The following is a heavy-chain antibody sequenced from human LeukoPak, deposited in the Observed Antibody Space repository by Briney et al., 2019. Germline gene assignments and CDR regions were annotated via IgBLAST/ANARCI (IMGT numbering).Heavy chain of an antibody. J-gene: IGHJ6*03. CDR3: ARDRIDSSGWLRGSHLSTGYYYYYMDV. V-gene: IGHV1-2*02. D-gene: IGHD6-19*01. Sequence: ASVKVSCKASGYTFTGYYMHWVRQAPGQGLEWMGWINPNSGGTNYAQKFQGRVTMTRGTSISTAYMELSRLRSDDTAVYYCARDRIDSSGWLRGSHLSTGYYYYYMDVWGKGTTVTVSS. CDR2: INPNSGGT. CDR1: GYTFTGYY.